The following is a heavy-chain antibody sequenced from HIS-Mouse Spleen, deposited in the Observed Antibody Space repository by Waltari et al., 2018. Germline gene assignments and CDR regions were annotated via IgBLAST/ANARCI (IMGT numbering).Heavy chain of an antibody. V-gene: IGHV4-39*07. Sequence: QLQLQESGPGLVKPSETLSLTCTVSGGSISSSSYYWGWIRQPPGKGLEWIGSSYYSGSTYHNPSLKSRVTISVDTPKNQFSLKLSSVTAADTAVYYCAREIPYSSSWYDWYFDLWGRGTLVTVSS. CDR1: GGSISSSSYY. J-gene: IGHJ2*01. CDR3: AREIPYSSSWYDWYFDL. CDR2: SYYSGST. D-gene: IGHD6-13*01.